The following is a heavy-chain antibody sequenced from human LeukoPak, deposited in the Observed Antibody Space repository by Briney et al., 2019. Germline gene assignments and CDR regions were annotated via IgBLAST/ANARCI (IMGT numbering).Heavy chain of an antibody. Sequence: GGSLRLSCAASGFAFSGYDMHWVRQAPGKGLEWVAFIRYDGSNKYYTDSVKGRFTISRDNSKNTLYLQMNSLRPEDTAVYYCAKASAIDYWGQGTLVTVSS. CDR3: AKASAIDY. V-gene: IGHV3-30*02. CDR1: GFAFSGYD. J-gene: IGHJ4*02. CDR2: IRYDGSNK.